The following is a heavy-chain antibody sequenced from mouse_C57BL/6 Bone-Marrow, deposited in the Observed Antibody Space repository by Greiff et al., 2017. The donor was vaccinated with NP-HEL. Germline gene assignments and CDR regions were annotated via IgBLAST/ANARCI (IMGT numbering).Heavy chain of an antibody. Sequence: EVMLVESGGGLVQPGGSLKLSCAASGFTFSDYYMYWVRQTPEKRLEWVAYISNGGGSTYYPDTVKGRFTISRDNAKNTLYLQMSRLKSEDTAMYYCARQRGAYWGQGTLVTVSA. CDR2: ISNGGGST. J-gene: IGHJ3*01. V-gene: IGHV5-12*01. CDR1: GFTFSDYY. CDR3: ARQRGAY.